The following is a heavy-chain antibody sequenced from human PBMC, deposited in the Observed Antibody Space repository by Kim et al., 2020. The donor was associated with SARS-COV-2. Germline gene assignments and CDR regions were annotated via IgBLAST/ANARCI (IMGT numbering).Heavy chain of an antibody. J-gene: IGHJ2*01. CDR2: IYYSGST. Sequence: SETLSLTCTVSGGSISSSSYYWGWIRQPPGKGLEWIGSIYYSGSTYYNPSLKSRVTISVDTSKNQFSLKLSSVTAADTAVYYCATEPRKQWLAHWYFDLWGRGTLVTVSS. D-gene: IGHD6-19*01. V-gene: IGHV4-39*01. CDR1: GGSISSSSYY. CDR3: ATEPRKQWLAHWYFDL.